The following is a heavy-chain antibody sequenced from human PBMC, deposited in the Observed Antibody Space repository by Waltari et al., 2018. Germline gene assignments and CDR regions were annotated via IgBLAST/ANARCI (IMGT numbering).Heavy chain of an antibody. CDR3: AIGGVETSWYWRY. CDR2: RKTVGRGA. V-gene: IGHV3-7*01. CDR1: GFTFSSSW. Sequence: EVQVVESGGGLVQPGGSLRLSCAASGFTFSSSWMTLVRQARGKGGGQGQGKGGGVEAKRKTVGRGADQVGTVKGRLTISRDNTKNSLYLQMSSRRAEDTAVYYCAIGGVETSWYWRYWGQGTLVTVSS. D-gene: IGHD6-13*01. J-gene: IGHJ4*02.